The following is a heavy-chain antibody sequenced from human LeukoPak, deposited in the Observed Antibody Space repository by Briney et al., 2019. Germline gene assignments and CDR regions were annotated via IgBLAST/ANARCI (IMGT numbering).Heavy chain of an antibody. D-gene: IGHD5-18*01. V-gene: IGHV3-66*01. J-gene: IGHJ4*02. CDR2: IYSGGST. Sequence: GRSLRLSCAASVFTVSSNYMSGVREAPGGGLEGVLVIYSGGSTYYADSVKGRFTISRDNSKTTLYLQMNSLRAEDTAVYAGARGLGYSYGEYYFDYWGQGTLVTVSS. CDR1: VFTVSSNY. CDR3: ARGLGYSYGEYYFDY.